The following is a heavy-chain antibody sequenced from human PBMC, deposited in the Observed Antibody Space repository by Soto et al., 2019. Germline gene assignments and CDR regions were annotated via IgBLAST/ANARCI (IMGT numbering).Heavy chain of an antibody. CDR3: VTDYDAKGWGTY. Sequence: PGGSLRLSCAASGFSFTSYLMDWVRQAPGKGLEWVAMINEDGSEKYYVDSVKGRFTISRDNAKNSLYLEMDSLRAEDTAVYYCVTDYDAKGWGTYWGQGNLVTVSS. V-gene: IGHV3-7*04. CDR1: GFSFTSYL. CDR2: INEDGSEK. J-gene: IGHJ4*02. D-gene: IGHD3-16*01.